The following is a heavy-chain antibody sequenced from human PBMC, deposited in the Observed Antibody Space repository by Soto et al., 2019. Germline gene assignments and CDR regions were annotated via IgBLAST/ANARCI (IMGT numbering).Heavy chain of an antibody. D-gene: IGHD3-10*01. CDR2: ISAYNGNT. V-gene: IGHV1-18*01. J-gene: IGHJ5*02. CDR1: RYTFTSYA. Sequence: GASVKACSKASRYTFTSYASCWVRQAHGQGLEWMGWISAYNGNTNYAQKLQGRVTMTTDTSTSTAYMELRSLRSDDTAVYYCARDNGSGSYGWFDPWGQGTLVTVSS. CDR3: ARDNGSGSYGWFDP.